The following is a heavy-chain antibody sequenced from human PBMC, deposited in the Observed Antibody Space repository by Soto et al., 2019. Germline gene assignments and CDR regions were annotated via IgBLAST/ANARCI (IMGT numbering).Heavy chain of an antibody. CDR2: IIPIFGTA. V-gene: IGHV1-69*13. CDR3: ASFVTTHHYYYYVMDV. D-gene: IGHD1-1*01. CDR1: GGTFSSYA. J-gene: IGHJ6*02. Sequence: SVKVSCKASGGTFSSYAISWVRQAPGQGLEWMGGIIPIFGTANYAQKFQGRVTITADESTSTAYMELSSLRSEDTAVYYCASFVTTHHYYYYVMDVWGQGTTVTVSS.